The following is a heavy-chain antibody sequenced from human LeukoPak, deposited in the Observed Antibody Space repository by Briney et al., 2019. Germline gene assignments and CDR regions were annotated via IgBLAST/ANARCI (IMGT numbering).Heavy chain of an antibody. J-gene: IGHJ4*02. CDR2: ISYDGSNK. D-gene: IGHD6-13*01. CDR3: ANDLAAAAGTFDY. Sequence: GGSLRLSCTASGFTFSSYGMHWVRQAPGKGLEWVAVISYDGSNKYYADSVKGRFTISRDNSKNTLYLQMNSLRAEDTAVYYCANDLAAAAGTFDYWGQGTLVTVSS. CDR1: GFTFSSYG. V-gene: IGHV3-30*18.